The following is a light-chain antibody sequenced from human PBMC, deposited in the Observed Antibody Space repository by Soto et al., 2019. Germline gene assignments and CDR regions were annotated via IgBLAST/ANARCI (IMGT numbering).Light chain of an antibody. V-gene: IGLV2-23*02. Sequence: QSALTQPASVSGSPGQSITVSCTGTSSDIGSYNLVSWYQHHPGKAPKLMIYAVSKRPSGVSSRFSGSKSGITASLTISGLQAEDEAYYFCCSYAGSSTLLFGGGTKLTVL. CDR1: SSDIGSYNL. CDR3: CSYAGSSTLL. J-gene: IGLJ3*02. CDR2: AVS.